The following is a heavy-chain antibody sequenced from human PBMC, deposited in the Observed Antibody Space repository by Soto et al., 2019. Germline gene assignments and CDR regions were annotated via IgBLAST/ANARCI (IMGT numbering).Heavy chain of an antibody. CDR2: IYHSGST. Sequence: SETLSLTCAVSSGSISSSNWWSWVRQPPGKELEWIGEIYHSGSTNYNPSLKSRVTISVDESKNQFSLKLSSVTAADTAVYYCARVSFGWSRANYYYSLDVWGKGTTVTVSS. CDR3: ARVSFGWSRANYYYSLDV. V-gene: IGHV4-4*02. D-gene: IGHD2-15*01. J-gene: IGHJ6*03. CDR1: SGSISSSNW.